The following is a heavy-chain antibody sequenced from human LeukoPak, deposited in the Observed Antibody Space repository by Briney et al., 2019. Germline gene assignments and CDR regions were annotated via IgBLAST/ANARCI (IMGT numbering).Heavy chain of an antibody. CDR3: ARGNTRYSYGSGYYYYGMDV. Sequence: GSLRLSCAASGFTFSDYYMSWIRQPPGKGLEWIGEINHSGSTNYNPSLKSRVTISVDTSKNQFSLKLSSVTAADTAVYYCARGNTRYSYGSGYYYYGMDVWGQGTTVTVSS. CDR2: INHSGST. CDR1: GFTFSDYY. J-gene: IGHJ6*02. V-gene: IGHV4-34*01. D-gene: IGHD5-18*01.